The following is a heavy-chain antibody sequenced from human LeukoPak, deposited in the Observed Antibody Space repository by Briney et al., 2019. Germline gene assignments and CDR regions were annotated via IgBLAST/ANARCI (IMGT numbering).Heavy chain of an antibody. J-gene: IGHJ4*02. V-gene: IGHV5-51*01. D-gene: IGHD1-1*01. CDR2: IYPGDSDT. CDR3: ARRTTGTTPLDY. Sequence: GASLQISGEGSGSSFTSYWIGWGRQLPGKGLEWMGIIYPGDSDTRYSPSFQGQVTISADKSISTAYLQWSSLKASDTAMYYCARRTTGTTPLDYWGQGTLVTVSS. CDR1: GSSFTSYW.